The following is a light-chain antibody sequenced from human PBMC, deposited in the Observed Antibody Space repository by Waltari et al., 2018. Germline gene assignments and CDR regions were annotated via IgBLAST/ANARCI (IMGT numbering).Light chain of an antibody. CDR3: QQRSNWPPYT. Sequence: EIVLTQSPATLSLSPGERATLPCRASQSVSSYLAWYQQKPGQAPRLLIYAASNRATGIPARFSGSGSGTDFTLTISSLEPEDFAVYYCQQRSNWPPYTFGQGTKLEIK. J-gene: IGKJ2*01. CDR1: QSVSSY. V-gene: IGKV3-11*01. CDR2: AAS.